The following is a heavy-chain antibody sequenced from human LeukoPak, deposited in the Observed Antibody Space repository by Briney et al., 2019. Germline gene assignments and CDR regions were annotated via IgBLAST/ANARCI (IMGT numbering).Heavy chain of an antibody. CDR3: ARSLDIGHFFSSMDV. CDR2: IYYSGST. CDR1: GDSINTGGYY. Sequence: SEILSLTCFVSGDSINTGGYYWIWIPPHPGKGLVWIVYIYYSGSTFYNPSLKSRVTISMDTSKKHFSLKMSSVTAADTAVYYCARSLDIGHFFSSMDVWGEGTTVTVSS. V-gene: IGHV4-31*03. D-gene: IGHD3-9*01. J-gene: IGHJ6*01.